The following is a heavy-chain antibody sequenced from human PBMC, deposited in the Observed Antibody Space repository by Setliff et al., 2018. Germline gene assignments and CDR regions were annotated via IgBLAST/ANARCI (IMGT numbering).Heavy chain of an antibody. CDR2: INTNSGNP. D-gene: IGHD2-2*01. J-gene: IGHJ6*03. CDR3: ARSSISCYYVCNYNYMDV. V-gene: IGHV7-4-1*02. CDR1: GYTITNFA. Sequence: ASVKVSCKASGYTITNFALNWVRQAPGQGPEWMGWINTNSGNPTYAQGFTGRFVFSLDTSVSTAYLQISSLKAEDTAIYYCARSSISCYYVCNYNYMDVWGKGTTVTVSS.